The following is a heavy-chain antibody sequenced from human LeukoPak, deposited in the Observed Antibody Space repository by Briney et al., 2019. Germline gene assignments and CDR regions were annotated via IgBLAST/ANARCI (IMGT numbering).Heavy chain of an antibody. CDR1: GFTFSSYE. CDR2: ISSSGSTI. D-gene: IGHD2-2*01. Sequence: GGSLRLSCAASGFTFSSYEMNWVRQAPGKGLEWVSYISSSGSTIYYADSVKGRFTISRDNAKSSLYLQMNSLRAEDTAVYYCAREKVPAARNGGFFDYWGQGTLVTVSS. V-gene: IGHV3-48*03. CDR3: AREKVPAARNGGFFDY. J-gene: IGHJ4*02.